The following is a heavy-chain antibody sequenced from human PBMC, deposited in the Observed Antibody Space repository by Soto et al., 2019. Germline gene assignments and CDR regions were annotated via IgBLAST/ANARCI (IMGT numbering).Heavy chain of an antibody. CDR1: GFIFTDWF. V-gene: IGHV1-46*01. J-gene: IGHJ1*01. CDR3: AKEGAIPGEVDA. CDR2: INTSGGNS. Sequence: HLAQSGPEVKRPGASVKIYCKASGFIFTDWFMHWVRQAPGQGPEWMGIINTSGGNSIYSQKFQDRVTMTRATSTSTLYVELSSLTSADTAVYYCAKEGAIPGEVDAWGQGTLVTVSS. D-gene: IGHD2-21*01.